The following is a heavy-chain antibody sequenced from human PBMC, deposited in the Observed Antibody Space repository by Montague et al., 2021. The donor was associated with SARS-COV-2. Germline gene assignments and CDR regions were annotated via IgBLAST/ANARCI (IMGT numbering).Heavy chain of an antibody. Sequence: SLRLSCAASGFTFSSYEMNWVRQAPGKGLEWVPYISSSGGTIYYADSVKGRFTISRDNAKNSLYLQMNSLRAEDTAVYYCARWVSGITIFGVVIARYFDYWGQGTLVTVSS. D-gene: IGHD3-3*01. CDR2: ISSSGGTI. J-gene: IGHJ4*02. V-gene: IGHV3-48*03. CDR1: GFTFSSYE. CDR3: ARWVSGITIFGVVIARYFDY.